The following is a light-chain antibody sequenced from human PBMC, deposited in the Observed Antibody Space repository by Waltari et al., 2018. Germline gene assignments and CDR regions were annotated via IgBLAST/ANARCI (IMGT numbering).Light chain of an antibody. J-gene: IGLJ3*02. CDR1: SSQIGLET. CDR3: ASWDGRLNGVV. Sequence: QSVLTQPPSASGTPGQRVTISCSGSSSQIGLETVNWSQQFPGAAPKLLIHTTDQRPSGVPDRFSGSKSGTSASLAISGLQSEDEADYFCASWDGRLNGVVFGGGTKLTVL. V-gene: IGLV1-44*01. CDR2: TTD.